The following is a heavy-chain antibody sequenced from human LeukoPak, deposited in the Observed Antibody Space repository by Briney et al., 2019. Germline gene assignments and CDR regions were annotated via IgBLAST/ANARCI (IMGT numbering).Heavy chain of an antibody. CDR1: GGTFSSYA. J-gene: IGHJ6*03. V-gene: IGHV1-69*05. CDR2: IIPIFGTA. D-gene: IGHD6-6*01. Sequence: APVKVSCKASGGTFSSYAISWVRQAPGQGLEWMGGIIPIFGTANYAQKFQGRVTITTDESTSTAYMELSSLRSEDTAVYYCAVSPSRGIAARPDYYYYMDVWGKGTTVTVSS. CDR3: AVSPSRGIAARPDYYYYMDV.